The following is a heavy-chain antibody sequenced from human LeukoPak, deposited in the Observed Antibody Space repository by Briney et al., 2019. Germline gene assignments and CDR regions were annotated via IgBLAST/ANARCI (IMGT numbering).Heavy chain of an antibody. CDR2: TRYSGSS. V-gene: IGHV4-59*12. CDR3: ARASLRSSDGAFYYMDV. Sequence: SETLSLTCSVSGSSIIDYYWTWIRQSPGNAPEWIGYTRYSGSSGSSPSLKSRVTMSVDASKSQLSLKLSSVTAADTAVYYCARASLRSSDGAFYYMDVWGTGTTVTVSS. CDR1: GSSIIDYY. D-gene: IGHD3-22*01. J-gene: IGHJ6*03.